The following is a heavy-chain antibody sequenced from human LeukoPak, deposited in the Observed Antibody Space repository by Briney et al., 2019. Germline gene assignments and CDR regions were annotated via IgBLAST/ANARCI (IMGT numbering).Heavy chain of an antibody. CDR3: ARIYSSSWFNWFDP. CDR1: GFTCSSYS. V-gene: IGHV3-23*01. D-gene: IGHD6-13*01. J-gene: IGHJ5*02. Sequence: GGSLRLSCAAAGFTCSSYSMSCVRQAPGKGLEWVSAISGSGGSTYYADSVKGRFTISRDNSKNTLYLQMNSLRAEDTAVYYCARIYSSSWFNWFDPWGQGTLVTVSS. CDR2: ISGSGGST.